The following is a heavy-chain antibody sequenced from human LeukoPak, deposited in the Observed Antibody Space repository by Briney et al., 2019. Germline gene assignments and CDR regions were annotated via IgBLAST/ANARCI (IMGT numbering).Heavy chain of an antibody. J-gene: IGHJ4*02. CDR1: GGSISSSSYY. V-gene: IGHV4-39*01. CDR2: IYYSGST. Sequence: PSETLSLTCTVSGGSISSSSYYWGWIRQPPGKGLEWIGSIYYSGSTYYNPSLKSRVTISVDTSKNQFSLKLSSVTAADTAVYYCAVVGATHRVDYWGQGTLVTVSS. CDR3: AVVGATHRVDY. D-gene: IGHD1-26*01.